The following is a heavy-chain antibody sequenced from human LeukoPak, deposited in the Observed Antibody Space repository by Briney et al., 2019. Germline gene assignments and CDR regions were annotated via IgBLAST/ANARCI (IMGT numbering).Heavy chain of an antibody. Sequence: SETLSLTCTVSGGSISSYYWSWIRQPPGKGLEWIGYIYYSGSTNYNPSLKSRVTISVDTSKNQFALKLSSVTAADTAVYYCARQDIYGSGSNFDYWDQGTLVTVSS. CDR2: IYYSGST. CDR1: GGSISSYY. V-gene: IGHV4-59*08. D-gene: IGHD3-10*01. J-gene: IGHJ4*02. CDR3: ARQDIYGSGSNFDY.